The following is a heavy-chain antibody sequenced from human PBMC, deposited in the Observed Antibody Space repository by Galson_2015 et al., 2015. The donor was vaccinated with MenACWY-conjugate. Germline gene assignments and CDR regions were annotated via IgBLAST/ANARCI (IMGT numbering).Heavy chain of an antibody. J-gene: IGHJ4*02. D-gene: IGHD3-10*01. CDR3: AMSGGGLFYIDY. Sequence: SLRLSCAASGFTFSDYYMSWIRQAPGKGLEWVSYISSSSSYTNYADSVKGRFTISRDNAKNSPYLQMNSLRAEDTAVYYCAMSGGGLFYIDYWGQGTLVTVSS. V-gene: IGHV3-11*06. CDR1: GFTFSDYY. CDR2: ISSSSSYT.